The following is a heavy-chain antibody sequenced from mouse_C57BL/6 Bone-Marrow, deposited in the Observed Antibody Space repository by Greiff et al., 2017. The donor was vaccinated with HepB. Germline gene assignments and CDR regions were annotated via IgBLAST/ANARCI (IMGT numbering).Heavy chain of an antibody. Sequence: QVQLQQSGPELVKPGASVKLSCKASGYTFTSYDINWVKQRPGQGLEWIGWIYPRDGSTKYNENVKGKATLTVDTSSSTAYMERHSLTSEDSAVYFCARPFYYAMDYWGQGTSVTVSS. CDR3: ARPFYYAMDY. V-gene: IGHV1-85*01. CDR2: IYPRDGST. CDR1: GYTFTSYD. J-gene: IGHJ4*01.